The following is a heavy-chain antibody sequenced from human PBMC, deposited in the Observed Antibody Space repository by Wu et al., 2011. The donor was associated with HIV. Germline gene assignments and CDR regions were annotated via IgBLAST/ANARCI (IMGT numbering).Heavy chain of an antibody. CDR2: INTSGGST. Sequence: QVQLVQSGAEVKKPGALVKISCKASGYSFASYHIHWVRQAPGQGLEWMGLINTSGGSTDYAQRFQDRVTMTSDTSASTVFLEMSSLRSEDTALYYCARDPNCGGSTYCDLQHWGQGTLV. J-gene: IGHJ1*01. V-gene: IGHV1-46*01. CDR3: ARDPNCGGSTYCDLQH. CDR1: GYSFASYH. D-gene: IGHD2-21*01.